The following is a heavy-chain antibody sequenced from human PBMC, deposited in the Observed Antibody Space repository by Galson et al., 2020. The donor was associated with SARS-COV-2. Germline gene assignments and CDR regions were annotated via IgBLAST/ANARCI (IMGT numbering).Heavy chain of an antibody. V-gene: IGHV3-30*04. D-gene: IGHD3-9*01. J-gene: IGHJ4*02. CDR3: ARDLTYYDILTGFDY. CDR1: GFTFSSYA. Sequence: GGSLTLSCAASGFTFSSYAMHWVRQAPGKGLEWVAVISYDGSNKYYADSVKGRFTISRDNSKNTLYLQMNSLRAEDTAVYYCARDLTYYDILTGFDYWGQGTLVTVSS. CDR2: ISYDGSNK.